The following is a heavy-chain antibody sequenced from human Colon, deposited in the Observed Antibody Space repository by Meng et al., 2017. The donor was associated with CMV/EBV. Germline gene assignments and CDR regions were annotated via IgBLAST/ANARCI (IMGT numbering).Heavy chain of an antibody. CDR3: AKDRGYSDYYYYGMDV. Sequence: GESLKISCAASGFTFNTYWMTWVRQAPGKGLEWLAFIIIDGSNEHYGDSVKGRFIISRDNSKNTLYLQMNTLRVEDTAVYYCAKDRGYSDYYYYGMDVWGQGTTVTVSS. CDR1: GFTFNTYW. D-gene: IGHD3-10*01. CDR2: IIIDGSNE. V-gene: IGHV3-30*02. J-gene: IGHJ6*02.